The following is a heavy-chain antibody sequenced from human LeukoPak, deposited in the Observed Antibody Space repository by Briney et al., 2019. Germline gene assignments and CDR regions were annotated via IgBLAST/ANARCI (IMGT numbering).Heavy chain of an antibody. J-gene: IGHJ4*02. CDR1: GGTFSSYA. D-gene: IGHD3-22*01. Sequence: GASVKVSCKASGGTFSSYAISWVRQAPGQGLEWMGGIIPILGTANYAQKFQGRVTITADESTSTAYMELSSLRSEDTAVYYCARAYYYDSSGYYPLDYWGQGTLVTVSS. CDR3: ARAYYYDSSGYYPLDY. CDR2: IIPILGTA. V-gene: IGHV1-69*13.